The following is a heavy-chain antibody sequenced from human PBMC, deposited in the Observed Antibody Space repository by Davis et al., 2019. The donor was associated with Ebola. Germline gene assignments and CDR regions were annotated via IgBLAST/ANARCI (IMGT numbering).Heavy chain of an antibody. CDR1: GFTFDDYA. Sequence: SLKISCTASGFTFDDYAMHWVRQAPGKGLELVSGIRNSGTIGYADSVKGRFTISRDNAKNSLYLQMNSLRAEDTALYYCAKDYSSSPHGMDVWGQGTTVTVSS. CDR3: AKDYSSSPHGMDV. V-gene: IGHV3-9*01. CDR2: IRNSGTI. D-gene: IGHD6-13*01. J-gene: IGHJ6*02.